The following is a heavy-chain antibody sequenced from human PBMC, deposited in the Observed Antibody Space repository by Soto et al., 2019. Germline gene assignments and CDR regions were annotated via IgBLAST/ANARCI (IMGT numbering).Heavy chain of an antibody. D-gene: IGHD5-12*01. CDR2: ISYDGSNR. V-gene: IGHV3-30*03. J-gene: IGHJ6*02. Sequence: GGSLRLSCAASGFTFSSYGMRWVRQATGKGLEWVAVISYDGSNRYYADSVKGRFTISRDNSKNTLYLQMNSLRAEDTAVYYCASLKDVRPYIVAVSYGMDVWGQGTTVTVSS. CDR1: GFTFSSYG. CDR3: ASLKDVRPYIVAVSYGMDV.